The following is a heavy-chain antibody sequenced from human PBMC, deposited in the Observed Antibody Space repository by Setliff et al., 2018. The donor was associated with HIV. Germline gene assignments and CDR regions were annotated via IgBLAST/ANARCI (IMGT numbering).Heavy chain of an antibody. V-gene: IGHV1-18*01. J-gene: IGHJ4*02. CDR2: INTKNGAT. CDR1: GYTFSSYG. Sequence: ASVKVSCKTSGYTFSSYGICWVRQAPGHGLEWMGWINTKNGATTYAQNYRGRVTMTVDAASATAFLDLRSLRLADSAVYFCATTSTDAFRSVPDFWGQGTRVTVSS. CDR3: ATTSTDAFRSVPDF.